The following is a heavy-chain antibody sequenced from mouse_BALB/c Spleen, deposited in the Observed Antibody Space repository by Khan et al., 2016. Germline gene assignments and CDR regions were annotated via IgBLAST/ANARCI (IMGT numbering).Heavy chain of an antibody. D-gene: IGHD2-14*01. CDR2: ISTYYGDA. CDR3: ARGTSALYYAVDF. V-gene: IGHV1S137*01. Sequence: QVQLQQSGAELVRPGVSVKISCKGSGYTFTDYTLHWVKQSHAKSLEWIGVISTYYGDANYNQKLKGRATMTVDKSTSTAYMDLARLTSEDSAIYYCARGTSALYYAVDFWGQGTSVTVSS. J-gene: IGHJ4*01. CDR1: GYTFTDYT.